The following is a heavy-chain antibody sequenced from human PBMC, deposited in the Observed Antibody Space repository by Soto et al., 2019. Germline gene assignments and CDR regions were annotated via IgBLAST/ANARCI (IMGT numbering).Heavy chain of an antibody. D-gene: IGHD3-16*01. CDR2: ISADNGNT. CDR3: ARRSFTFSWFDP. J-gene: IGHJ5*02. Sequence: QVQLVQSGAEVKKPGASVKVSCTASGYTFTSYGISWVRQAPGQGLEWMGWISADNGNTNYAQKLQGRVTMTTDTSTSPAYMARRSLRADDTAVYYCARRSFTFSWFDPWGQGTLVTVAA. CDR1: GYTFTSYG. V-gene: IGHV1-18*01.